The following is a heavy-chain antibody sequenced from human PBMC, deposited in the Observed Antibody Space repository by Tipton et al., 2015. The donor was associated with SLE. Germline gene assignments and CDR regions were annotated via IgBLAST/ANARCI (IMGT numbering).Heavy chain of an antibody. V-gene: IGHV3-74*01. Sequence: SLRLSCEASGFTFRFYAMSWVRQAPGKGLMWVSRIDSVGTITNYADTVKGRFTISRDNAKDTLYLQMNSLRAEDTAVYYCARIHYYGSGSRDYWGQGTLVTVSS. CDR3: ARIHYYGSGSRDY. D-gene: IGHD3-10*01. J-gene: IGHJ4*02. CDR2: IDSVGTIT. CDR1: GFTFRFYA.